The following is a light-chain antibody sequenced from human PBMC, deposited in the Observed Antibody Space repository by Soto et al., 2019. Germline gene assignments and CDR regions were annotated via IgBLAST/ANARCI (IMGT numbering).Light chain of an antibody. Sequence: EIVLTQSPGTLSLSPGERATLSCRASQSVSSSQLAWYQQRPGQAPRLLVYGASTRATGIADRFSGSGSGTDCTLTISRLEPEDFAVYYCQQYGSSGVTFGPGTKVDIK. CDR1: QSVSSSQ. J-gene: IGKJ3*01. CDR2: GAS. CDR3: QQYGSSGVT. V-gene: IGKV3-20*01.